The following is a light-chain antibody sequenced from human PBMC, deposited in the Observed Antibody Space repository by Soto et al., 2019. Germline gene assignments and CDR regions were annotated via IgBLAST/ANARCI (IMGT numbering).Light chain of an antibody. Sequence: DIQMSQSPSSLSASVGDRVTITCRASQSISSYLNWYQQKPGKALKLLIYAASSLQSWVPTRFSGRVAATAFTHTISSLQPEDFATYYCRQSYSTAYTFGQGTKLEIK. CDR2: AAS. J-gene: IGKJ2*01. CDR1: QSISSY. CDR3: RQSYSTAYT. V-gene: IGKV1-39*01.